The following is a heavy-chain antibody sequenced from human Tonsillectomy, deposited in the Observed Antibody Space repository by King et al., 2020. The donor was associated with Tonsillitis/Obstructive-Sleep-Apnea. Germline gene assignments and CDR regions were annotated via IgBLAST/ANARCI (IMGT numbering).Heavy chain of an antibody. CDR2: IWYDGSNK. CDR1: GFTFNTYG. V-gene: IGHV3-33*01. J-gene: IGHJ4*02. CDR3: ARGGRDPVFGDSYYFDY. Sequence: QLVQSGGGVVQPGRSLRLSCAASGFTFNTYGMHWVRQAPGKGLEWVAIIWYDGSNKNYADSVKGRFTISRDNSKNTLYLQMNSLRAEDTAVYYCARGGRDPVFGDSYYFDYWGQGILVTVSS. D-gene: IGHD4-17*01.